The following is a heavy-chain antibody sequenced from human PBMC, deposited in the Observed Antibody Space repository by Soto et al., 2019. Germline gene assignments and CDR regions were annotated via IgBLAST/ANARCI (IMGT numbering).Heavy chain of an antibody. CDR3: AKDIVLMVYAGNFDY. Sequence: QVPLVESGGGVVQPGRSLRLSCAASGFTFSSYGMHWVRQAPGKGLEWVAVISYDGINEDYADSVKGRFTISRDNSKNTLYLQMNSLRAEDTAVYYCAKDIVLMVYAGNFDYWGQGTLVTVSS. J-gene: IGHJ4*02. D-gene: IGHD2-8*01. CDR1: GFTFSSYG. CDR2: ISYDGINE. V-gene: IGHV3-30*18.